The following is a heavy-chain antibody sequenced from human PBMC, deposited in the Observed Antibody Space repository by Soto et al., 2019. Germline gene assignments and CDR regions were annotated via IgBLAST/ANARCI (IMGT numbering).Heavy chain of an antibody. J-gene: IGHJ6*02. D-gene: IGHD5-18*01. CDR2: INHSGST. Sequence: QVQLLQWGAGLLKPSETLSLTCAVYGGSFSGYYWSWIRQPPGKGLEWIGEINHSGSTNYNPSLKSRVTISVDTSKNQFSLKLSSVTAADTAVYYCARGAARDYYYYYGMDVWGQGTTVTVSS. V-gene: IGHV4-34*01. CDR1: GGSFSGYY. CDR3: ARGAARDYYYYYGMDV.